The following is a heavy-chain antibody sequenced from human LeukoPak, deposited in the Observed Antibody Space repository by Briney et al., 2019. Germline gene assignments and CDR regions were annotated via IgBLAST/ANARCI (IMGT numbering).Heavy chain of an antibody. CDR3: AKKLLWFGESYFDY. J-gene: IGHJ4*02. CDR2: ISGSGGST. Sequence: GGSLRLSCAASGFTFSSYGMHWVRQAPGKGLEWVSAISGSGGSTYYADSVKGRFTISRDNSKNTLYLQMNSLRAEDTAVYYCAKKLLWFGESYFDYWGQGTLVTVSS. D-gene: IGHD3-10*01. V-gene: IGHV3-23*01. CDR1: GFTFSSYG.